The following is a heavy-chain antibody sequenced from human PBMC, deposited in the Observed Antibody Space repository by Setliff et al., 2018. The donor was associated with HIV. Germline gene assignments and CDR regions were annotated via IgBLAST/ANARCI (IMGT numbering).Heavy chain of an antibody. CDR3: VRGGPRGLEVAALKFDS. Sequence: GASVKVSCKASGYTFTSYYMHWVRQAPGQGLEWMGVINPINGDATFVRNFQGRGTMTRETSTKTVYMELSSLKFEDTAVYYCVRGGPRGLEVAALKFDSWGQGTLVTVSS. J-gene: IGHJ4*02. V-gene: IGHV1-46*01. D-gene: IGHD6-19*01. CDR1: GYTFTSYY. CDR2: INPINGDA.